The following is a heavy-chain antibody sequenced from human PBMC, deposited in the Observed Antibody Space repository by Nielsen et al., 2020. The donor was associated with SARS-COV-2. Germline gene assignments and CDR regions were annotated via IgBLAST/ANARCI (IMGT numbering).Heavy chain of an antibody. Sequence: GESLKISCAASGFTFSSYSMNWVRQAPGKGLEWVSYISSSSSTIYYADSVKGRFTISRDNAKNSLYLQMNSLRAEDTAVYYCARSFSGYDLYYFDYWGQGTLVTVSS. CDR1: GFTFSSYS. CDR2: ISSSSSTI. V-gene: IGHV3-48*04. CDR3: ARSFSGYDLYYFDY. J-gene: IGHJ4*02. D-gene: IGHD5-12*01.